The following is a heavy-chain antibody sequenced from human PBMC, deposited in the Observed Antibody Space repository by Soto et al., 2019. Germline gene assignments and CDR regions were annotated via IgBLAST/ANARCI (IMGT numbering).Heavy chain of an antibody. Sequence: SETLSLTCAVSGGSISSSNWWSWVRQPPGKGLEWIGEINHSGSTNYNPSLKSRVTISVDKSKNQFSLKLSSVTAADTAVYYCASRSGSYYKSYYYYYGMDVWGQGTTVTVSS. CDR1: GGSISSSNW. D-gene: IGHD3-10*01. CDR3: ASRSGSYYKSYYYYYGMDV. V-gene: IGHV4-4*02. J-gene: IGHJ6*02. CDR2: INHSGST.